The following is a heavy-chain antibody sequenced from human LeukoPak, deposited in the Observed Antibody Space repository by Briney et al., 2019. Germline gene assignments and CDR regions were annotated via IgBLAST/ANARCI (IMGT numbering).Heavy chain of an antibody. Sequence: GGSLRLSCAASGFSFSSYWMHWVRQAPGKGLVWVARIKSDGSSTDYADYVKGRFTISRDNSKNMLYVEMNSLRAEDTAVYYCVRWGPSKALDVWGKGTTVTVS. CDR1: GFSFSSYW. CDR2: IKSDGSST. D-gene: IGHD7-27*01. J-gene: IGHJ6*03. CDR3: VRWGPSKALDV. V-gene: IGHV3-74*01.